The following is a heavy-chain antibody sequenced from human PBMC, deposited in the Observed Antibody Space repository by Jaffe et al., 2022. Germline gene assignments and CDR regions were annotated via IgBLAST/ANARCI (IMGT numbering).Heavy chain of an antibody. CDR2: ISWNSGSI. CDR1: GFTFDDYA. Sequence: EVQLVESGGGLVQPGRSLRLSCAASGFTFDDYAMHWVRQAPGKGLEWVSGISWNSGSIGYADSVKGRFTISRDNAKNSLYLQMNSLRAEDTALYYCAKDIESNHDAFDIWGQGTMVTVSS. J-gene: IGHJ3*02. V-gene: IGHV3-9*01. CDR3: AKDIESNHDAFDI.